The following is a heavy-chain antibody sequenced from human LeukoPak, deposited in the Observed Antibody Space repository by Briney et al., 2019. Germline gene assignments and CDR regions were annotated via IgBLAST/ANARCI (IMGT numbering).Heavy chain of an antibody. D-gene: IGHD3-22*01. CDR1: GFTFSSYD. J-gene: IGHJ4*02. CDR3: AKDGYDGSGAYIDY. V-gene: IGHV3-30*18. CDR2: ISHDGSNK. Sequence: GGSLRLSCAASGFTFSSYDMHWVRQAPGKGLEWVAAISHDGSNKYYADSVKGRFTISRDNSKNTLYLQMNSLRAEDTAVYYCAKDGYDGSGAYIDYWGQGTLVTVPS.